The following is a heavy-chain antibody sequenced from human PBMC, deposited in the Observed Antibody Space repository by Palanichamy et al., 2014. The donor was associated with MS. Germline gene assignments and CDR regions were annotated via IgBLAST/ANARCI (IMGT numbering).Heavy chain of an antibody. D-gene: IGHD2-21*01. CDR3: ARVTCLFPNPIVSTEVGRICHLDV. J-gene: IGHJ6*04. CDR1: IHLQQLW. Sequence: QVQLVESGGGRGPAWEVPETVLCGLWIHLQQLWHAMVAKFQQGAGVGGSYLVRWTKKYYADSVKGRFTISRDNFRNTVYLEMNSLRAEDTTIYYCARVTCLFPNPIVSTEVGRICHLDVWGKGTTVIVSS. V-gene: IGHV3-33*08. CDR2: LVRWTKK.